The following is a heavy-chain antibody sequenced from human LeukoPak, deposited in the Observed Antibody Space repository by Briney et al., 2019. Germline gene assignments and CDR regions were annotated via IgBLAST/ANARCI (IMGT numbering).Heavy chain of an antibody. CDR1: GFTFSSYA. J-gene: IGHJ4*02. V-gene: IGHV3-30*04. D-gene: IGHD1-26*01. Sequence: PGRSLRLSCAASGFTFSSYAMHWVRQAPGKGLEWVAVISYDGSNKYYADSVKGRFTISRDNSKNTLYLQMNSLRAEDTAVYYCARDQVVGATRTLSDYWGQGTLVTVSS. CDR2: ISYDGSNK. CDR3: ARDQVVGATRTLSDY.